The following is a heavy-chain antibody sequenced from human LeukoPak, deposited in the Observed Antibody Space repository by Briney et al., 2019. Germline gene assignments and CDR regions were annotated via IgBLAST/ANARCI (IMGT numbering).Heavy chain of an antibody. V-gene: IGHV3-7*03. CDR1: GFPFRNYW. D-gene: IGHD3-3*01. Sequence: GGPLRLSCAASGFPFRNYWMSWARKAPGKGLEWVANIKQDESEKYYVDSVKGRFTISRDNAKNLLYLQMNSLRVEDTAVYYCAREPTIFGVVIPPDYWGQGTLVTVSS. CDR2: IKQDESEK. CDR3: AREPTIFGVVIPPDY. J-gene: IGHJ4*02.